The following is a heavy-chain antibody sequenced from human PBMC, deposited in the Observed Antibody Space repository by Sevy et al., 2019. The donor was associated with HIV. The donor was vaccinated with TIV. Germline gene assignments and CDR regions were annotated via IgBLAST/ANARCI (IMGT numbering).Heavy chain of an antibody. J-gene: IGHJ4*02. V-gene: IGHV1-18*01. CDR2: ITPDSGDT. CDR3: ARGRAPDNGRYYFDS. Sequence: ASVKVSCKASGYIFGIYDISWVRQAPGQGLEWMGWITPDSGDTNYAQNLQGRVTMTTDTSTRTSYMELSSLTSDDAGVYYCARGRAPDNGRYYFDSWAQGTLVTVSS. D-gene: IGHD1-26*01. CDR1: GYIFGIYD.